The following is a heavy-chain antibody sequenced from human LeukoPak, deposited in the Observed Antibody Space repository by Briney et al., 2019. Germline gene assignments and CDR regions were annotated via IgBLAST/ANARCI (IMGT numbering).Heavy chain of an antibody. D-gene: IGHD1-26*01. CDR2: INHSGST. CDR1: GGSFSGYY. J-gene: IGHJ4*02. V-gene: IGHV4-34*01. CDR3: ARGPVGSPVGY. Sequence: SETLSLTCAVYGGSFSGYYWSWIRQPPGKGLEWIGEINHSGSTNYNPSLKSRVTISVDTSKNQFSLKLSSVTAADTAVYYCARGPVGSPVGYWGQGTLVTVS.